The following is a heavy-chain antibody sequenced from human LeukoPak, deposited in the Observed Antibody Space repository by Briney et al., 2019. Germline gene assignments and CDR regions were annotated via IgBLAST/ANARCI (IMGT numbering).Heavy chain of an antibody. CDR2: ISWDGSNT. CDR1: GFTFDDYT. V-gene: IGHV3-43*01. Sequence: PGGSLRLSCAASGFTFDDYTMHWVRQPPGKGLEWVPLISWDGSNTFYSDSVKGRFIISRDNSKNSLYLQMNSLRTEDSALYYCAKDIAGYYDFWSGYHDYFDDWGQGTLVTVSS. J-gene: IGHJ4*02. D-gene: IGHD3-3*01. CDR3: AKDIAGYYDFWSGYHDYFDD.